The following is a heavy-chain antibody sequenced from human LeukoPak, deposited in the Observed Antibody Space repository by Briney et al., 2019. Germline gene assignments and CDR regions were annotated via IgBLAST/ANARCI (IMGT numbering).Heavy chain of an antibody. CDR2: IKSKTSGETT. V-gene: IGHV3-15*01. CDR3: TTDVPSGAGDLFGY. J-gene: IGHJ4*02. D-gene: IGHD3-10*01. CDR1: GFAFKNAW. Sequence: GGSLRLSCAASGFAFKNAWMSWVRQAPGKGLEWVGHIKSKTSGETTEYAAPVKGRFTTSRDDSTYTQYLQMNSLKTEDTAVYYCTTDVPSGAGDLFGYWGQGTLVTVSS.